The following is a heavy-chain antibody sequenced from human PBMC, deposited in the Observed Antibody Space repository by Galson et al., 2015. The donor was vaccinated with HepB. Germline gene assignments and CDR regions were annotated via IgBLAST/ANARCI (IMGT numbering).Heavy chain of an antibody. CDR2: ISYDGSNK. CDR1: GFTFSSYA. CDR3: ARGAEYCSSTSCYSPCDY. Sequence: SLRLSCAASGFTFSSYAMHWVRQAPGKGLEWVAVISYDGSNKYYADSVKGRFTISRDNSKNTLYLQMNSLRAEDTAVYHCARGAEYCSSTSCYSPCDYWGQGTLVTVSS. D-gene: IGHD2-2*01. J-gene: IGHJ4*02. V-gene: IGHV3-30*04.